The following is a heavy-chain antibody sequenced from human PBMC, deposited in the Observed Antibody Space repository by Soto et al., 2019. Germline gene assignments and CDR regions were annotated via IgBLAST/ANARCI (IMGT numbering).Heavy chain of an antibody. V-gene: IGHV3-23*01. Sequence: PGGSLRLSCAASGFIFSNYRMHLVRQAPGKGLEWVSAIIGSGGSTYYADSVKGRFTISRDNSKNTLYLQMNSLRAEDTAVYYCAKDVVVVAATDAFDIWGQGTMVTVSS. CDR3: AKDVVVVAATDAFDI. CDR2: IIGSGGST. CDR1: GFIFSNYR. D-gene: IGHD2-15*01. J-gene: IGHJ3*02.